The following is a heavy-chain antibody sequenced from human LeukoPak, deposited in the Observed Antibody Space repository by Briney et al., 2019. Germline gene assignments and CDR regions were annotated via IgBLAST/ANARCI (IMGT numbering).Heavy chain of an antibody. J-gene: IGHJ2*01. Sequence: SQTLSLTCTVSGGSISSGGYYWSWIRQPPGKGLEWIGYIYHSGSTYYNPSLKSRVTISVDRSKNQFSLKLSSVTAADTAVYYCARGRSGPGWYFDLWGRGTLVTVSS. CDR1: GGSISSGGYY. CDR2: IYHSGST. CDR3: ARGRSGPGWYFDL. V-gene: IGHV4-30-2*01. D-gene: IGHD2-15*01.